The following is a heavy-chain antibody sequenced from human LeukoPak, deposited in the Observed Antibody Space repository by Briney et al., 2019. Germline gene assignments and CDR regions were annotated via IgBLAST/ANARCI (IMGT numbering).Heavy chain of an antibody. Sequence: GGSLRLSCAASGFTVSSNYMSWVRQAPGKGLEWVSVIYSGGSTYYDESVKDRFTIFRDDYNNTLYLQMNSLRVEDTAVYYCARGYGSGNIDYWGQGTLVTVSS. CDR1: GFTVSSNY. CDR2: IYSGGST. V-gene: IGHV3-66*02. J-gene: IGHJ4*02. CDR3: ARGYGSGNIDY. D-gene: IGHD3-10*01.